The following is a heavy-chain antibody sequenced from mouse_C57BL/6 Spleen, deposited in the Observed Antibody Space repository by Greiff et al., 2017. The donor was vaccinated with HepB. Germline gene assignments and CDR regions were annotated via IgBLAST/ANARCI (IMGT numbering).Heavy chain of an antibody. V-gene: IGHV1-15*01. J-gene: IGHJ4*01. Sequence: QVQLKQSGAELVRPGASVTLSCKASGYTFTDYEMHWVKQTPVHGLEWIGAIDPETGGTAYNQKFKGKAILTADKSSSTAYMELRSLTSEDSAVYYGTGEYAMDYWGQGTSVTVSS. CDR3: TGEYAMDY. CDR2: IDPETGGT. CDR1: GYTFTDYE.